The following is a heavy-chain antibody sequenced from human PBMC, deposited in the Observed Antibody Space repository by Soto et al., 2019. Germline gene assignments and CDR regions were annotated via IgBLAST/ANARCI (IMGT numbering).Heavy chain of an antibody. J-gene: IGHJ6*01. D-gene: IGHD2-21*02. CDR2: ISYDGSNK. Sequence: QVQLVESGGGVVQPGRSLRLSCAASGFTFSSYAMHWVRQAPGKGLEWVAVISYDGSNKYYADSVKGRFTISRDNSKNTLYLQMNSLRAEDTAVYYCARDPAYCGGDCYPPYYYYYGMDVW. CDR1: GFTFSSYA. CDR3: ARDPAYCGGDCYPPYYYYYGMDV. V-gene: IGHV3-30-3*01.